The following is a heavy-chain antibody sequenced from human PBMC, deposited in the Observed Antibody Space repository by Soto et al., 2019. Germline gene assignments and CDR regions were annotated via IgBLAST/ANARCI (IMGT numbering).Heavy chain of an antibody. CDR1: GYTFTGYY. CDR3: ARASSGSYDAFDI. J-gene: IGHJ3*02. V-gene: IGHV1-2*04. Sequence: APVKVSCKASGYTFTGYYMHWVRQAPGQGLEWMGWINPNSGGTNYAQKFQGWVTMTRDTSISTAYMELSRLRSDDTAVYYCARASSGSYDAFDIWGQGTMVTVSS. D-gene: IGHD1-26*01. CDR2: INPNSGGT.